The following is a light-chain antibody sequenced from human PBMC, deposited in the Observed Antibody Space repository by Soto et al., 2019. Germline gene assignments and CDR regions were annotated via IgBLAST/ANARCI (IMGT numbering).Light chain of an antibody. Sequence: EIVLTQSRATLCVSPGEVATLSCRASQSVSSNLAWYQQKPGQAPRLLIYGASTRATGIPARFSGSGSGTEFTLTISSLQSEDFAVYYCQQYNNWPPWTFGQGTKV. CDR3: QQYNNWPPWT. V-gene: IGKV3-15*01. CDR2: GAS. J-gene: IGKJ1*01. CDR1: QSVSSN.